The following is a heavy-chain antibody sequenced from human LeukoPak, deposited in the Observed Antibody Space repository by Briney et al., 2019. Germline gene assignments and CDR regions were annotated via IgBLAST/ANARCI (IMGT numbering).Heavy chain of an antibody. CDR3: ARDGDFWSGYPDY. V-gene: IGHV3-20*04. CDR2: INWNGGST. D-gene: IGHD3-3*01. CDR1: GFTFDDYG. J-gene: IGHJ4*02. Sequence: GGSLRLSCAASGFTFDDYGMSWVRQAPGKGLEWVSGINWNGGSTGYADSVKGRFTISRDNAKNSPYLQMNSLRVEDTALYYCARDGDFWSGYPDYWGQGTLVTVSS.